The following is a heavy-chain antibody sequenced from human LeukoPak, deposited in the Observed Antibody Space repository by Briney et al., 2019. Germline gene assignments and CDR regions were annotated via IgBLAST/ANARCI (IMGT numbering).Heavy chain of an antibody. V-gene: IGHV3-7*04. Sequence: QAGGPLRLSCAASGFTFSRFWMCWVRQTPGKGLEWVANVKQDGSEKYYVDSVKGRFTITRDNAKNSLYLQMNSLRAEDTAVYYCARYGSIVAAGTFDYWGQGTLVTVSS. CDR3: ARYGSIVAAGTFDY. D-gene: IGHD6-13*01. CDR1: GFTFSRFW. CDR2: VKQDGSEK. J-gene: IGHJ4*02.